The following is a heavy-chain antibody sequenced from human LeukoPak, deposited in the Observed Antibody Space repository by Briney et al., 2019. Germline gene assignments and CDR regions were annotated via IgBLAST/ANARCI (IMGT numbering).Heavy chain of an antibody. CDR2: ISWNSGSI. CDR1: RFTFSSYA. CDR3: AKAGGAAAGGFDY. D-gene: IGHD6-13*01. Sequence: GGSLRLSCAASRFTFSSYAMSWVRQAPGKGLEWVSGISWNSGSIGYADSVKGRFTISRDNAKNSLYLQMNSLRAEDTALYYCAKAGGAAAGGFDYWGQGTLVTVSS. J-gene: IGHJ4*02. V-gene: IGHV3-9*01.